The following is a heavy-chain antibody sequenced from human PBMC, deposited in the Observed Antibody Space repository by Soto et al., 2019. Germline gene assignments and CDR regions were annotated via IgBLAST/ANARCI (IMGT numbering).Heavy chain of an antibody. V-gene: IGHV1-18*01. CDR1: GYTFTSYG. CDR2: ISAYNGNT. CDR3: ARSMQMTGYDY. J-gene: IGHJ4*03. Sequence: ASVKVSYKASGYTFTSYGISWVPQAPGQGLEWMGWISAYNGNTNYAQKLQGRVTMTTDTSTSTAYMELRSLRSDDTAVYYCARSMQMTGYDYWGQGTMVTVSS. D-gene: IGHD3-9*01.